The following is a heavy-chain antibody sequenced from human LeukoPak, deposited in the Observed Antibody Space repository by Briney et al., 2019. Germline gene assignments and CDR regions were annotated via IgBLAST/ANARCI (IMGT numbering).Heavy chain of an antibody. V-gene: IGHV3-9*01. CDR1: GFTFDDYA. D-gene: IGHD2-15*01. CDR2: ISWNSGSI. CDR3: ATCSGGSCNGIDY. Sequence: GRSLRLSCAASGFTFDDYAMHWVRQAPGKGLEWVSGISWNSGSIGYADSVKGRFTISRDNAKNSLYLQMNSLRAEDTALYYCATCSGGSCNGIDYWGQGTLVTVSS. J-gene: IGHJ4*02.